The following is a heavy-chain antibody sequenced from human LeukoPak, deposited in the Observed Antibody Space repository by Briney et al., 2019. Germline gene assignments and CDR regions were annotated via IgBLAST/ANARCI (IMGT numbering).Heavy chain of an antibody. J-gene: IGHJ4*02. D-gene: IGHD5-18*01. CDR1: GGSISGTYYY. CDR2: VDYSGTP. Sequence: SETLSLTCTVSGGSISGTYYYWGWIRQPPGKGLEWVGRVDYSGTPYYNPSLKSRVTISVDTSKNQFSLKLTSVTAADTAVYYCATKSWIQGEDYWGQGTLVTVSS. CDR3: ATKSWIQGEDY. V-gene: IGHV4-39*01.